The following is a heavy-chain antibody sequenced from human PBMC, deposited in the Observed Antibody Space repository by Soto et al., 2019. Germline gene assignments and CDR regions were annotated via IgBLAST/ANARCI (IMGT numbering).Heavy chain of an antibody. CDR3: ARIHSSSSSDMDV. CDR1: GDSVSSNSAA. J-gene: IGHJ6*02. V-gene: IGHV6-1*01. Sequence: PSHGLSHTCAISGDSVSSNSAALNWISQSPSVGLELLGRTYYRSKWYNNYAVSVKSRITINPDTSKNQFSLQLNSVTPEDTAVYYCARIHSSSSSDMDVWGQGTTVTVSS. D-gene: IGHD6-6*01. CDR2: TYYRSKWYN.